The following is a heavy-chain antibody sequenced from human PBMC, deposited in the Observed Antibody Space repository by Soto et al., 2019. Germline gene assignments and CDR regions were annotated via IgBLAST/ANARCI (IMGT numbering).Heavy chain of an antibody. CDR2: IFWNDEK. CDR1: GFSLTTSGEA. D-gene: IGHD3-10*01. Sequence: SGPTLVNPTQSLTLTCSFSGFSLTTSGEAVGWVRQPPGKALEWLALIFWNDEKRYSPSLKTRLTITGDTSKNQVVLTMTDMDPVDTATYYCAHSTPRSSASGIEFKWHFDPWGQGTLVTVSS. CDR3: AHSTPRSSASGIEFKWHFDP. J-gene: IGHJ5*02. V-gene: IGHV2-5*01.